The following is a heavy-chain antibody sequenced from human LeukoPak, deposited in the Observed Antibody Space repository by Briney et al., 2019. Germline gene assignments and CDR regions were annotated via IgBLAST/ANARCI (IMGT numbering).Heavy chain of an antibody. CDR1: GYTFTGYY. Sequence: ASVKVSCKASGYTFTGYYMHWVRQAPGQGLEWMGWINPNSGGTNYAQKFQGRVTMTRDTSISTAYMELSRLRSDDTAVYYCARAVAGIWYYFDYWGQGTLVTVSS. V-gene: IGHV1-2*02. CDR3: ARAVAGIWYYFDY. D-gene: IGHD6-19*01. J-gene: IGHJ4*02. CDR2: INPNSGGT.